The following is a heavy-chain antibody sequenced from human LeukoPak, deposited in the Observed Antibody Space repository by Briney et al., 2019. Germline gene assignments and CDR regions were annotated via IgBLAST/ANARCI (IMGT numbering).Heavy chain of an antibody. Sequence: PGGSLRLSCTGSGFSFSSYQMNWVRQAPGKGLEWVSHISDDDTTIYYADSVKGRFTISRDDAKSSLYLGMKSLRAEDTAIYYCARGHGTSWFPFDSWGQGALVTVSS. J-gene: IGHJ4*02. D-gene: IGHD6-13*01. CDR3: ARGHGTSWFPFDS. CDR2: ISDDDTTI. V-gene: IGHV3-48*03. CDR1: GFSFSSYQ.